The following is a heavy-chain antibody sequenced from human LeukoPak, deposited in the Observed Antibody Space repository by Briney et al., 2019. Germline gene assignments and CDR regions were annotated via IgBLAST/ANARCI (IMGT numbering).Heavy chain of an antibody. J-gene: IGHJ4*02. CDR2: INHSGST. Sequence: SETLSLXCAVYGGSFSGYYWSWIRQPPGKGLEWIGEINHSGSTNYNPSLKSRVTISVDTSKNQFSLKLSSVTAADTAVYYCARGASGSDYWGQGTLVTVSS. CDR3: ARGASGSDY. CDR1: GGSFSGYY. D-gene: IGHD3-3*01. V-gene: IGHV4-34*01.